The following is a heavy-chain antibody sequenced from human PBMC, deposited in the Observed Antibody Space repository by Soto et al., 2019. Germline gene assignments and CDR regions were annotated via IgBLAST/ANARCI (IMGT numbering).Heavy chain of an antibody. CDR2: ISYDGSNK. Sequence: PVGSLRLSCASSVFTFSSYGMHCVRHSPGKWLEWVAVISYDGSNKYYADSVKGRFTISRDNSKNTLYRQMNSLRAEDTAVYYCAKAGGQRATYYDFWSADYHYGMEVWGQGTTVIVSS. D-gene: IGHD3-3*01. CDR1: VFTFSSYG. J-gene: IGHJ6*01. CDR3: AKAGGQRATYYDFWSADYHYGMEV. V-gene: IGHV3-30*18.